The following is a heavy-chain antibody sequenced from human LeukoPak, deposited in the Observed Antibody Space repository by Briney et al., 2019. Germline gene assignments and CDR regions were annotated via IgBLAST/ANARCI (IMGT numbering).Heavy chain of an antibody. V-gene: IGHV3-49*04. CDR3: TRVRLSSSSSVWFDP. J-gene: IGHJ5*02. D-gene: IGHD6-6*01. Sequence: GGSLRLSCIASGFTFGEYAMSWVGQAPGKGLEWVGFIRSKAYGGTTEYAASVKGRFTISRDDSKSIAYLQMNSLKTEDTAVYYCTRVRLSSSSSVWFDPWGQGTLVTVSS. CDR1: GFTFGEYA. CDR2: IRSKAYGGTT.